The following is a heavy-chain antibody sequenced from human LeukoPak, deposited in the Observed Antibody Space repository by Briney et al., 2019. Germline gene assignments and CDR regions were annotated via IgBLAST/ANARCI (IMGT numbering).Heavy chain of an antibody. CDR2: INQDGSEE. CDR3: ATQPAVVSSGWYYFRL. Sequence: GGSLRLSCAASGFSFSSYWMTWVRQAPGKGLEWAASINQDGSEEHYVDSVKGRFTVSRDNAKSSLYLQMNSLRVDDTAIYYCATQPAVVSSGWYYFRLWGQGTLVAVST. J-gene: IGHJ4*02. CDR1: GFSFSSYW. V-gene: IGHV3-7*01. D-gene: IGHD6-19*01.